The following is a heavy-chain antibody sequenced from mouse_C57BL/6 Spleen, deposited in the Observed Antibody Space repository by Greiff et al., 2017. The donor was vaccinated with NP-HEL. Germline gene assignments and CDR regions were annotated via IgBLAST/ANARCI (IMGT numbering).Heavy chain of an antibody. J-gene: IGHJ4*01. Sequence: QVQLQQSGPELVKPGASVKISCKASGYAFSSSWMNWVKQRPGKGLEWIGRIYPGDGDTNYNGKFKGKATLTADKSSSTAYMQLSSLTSEDSAVYFCAREGDYGSSYNYAMDYWGQGTSVTVSS. CDR2: IYPGDGDT. CDR3: AREGDYGSSYNYAMDY. V-gene: IGHV1-82*01. D-gene: IGHD1-1*01. CDR1: GYAFSSSW.